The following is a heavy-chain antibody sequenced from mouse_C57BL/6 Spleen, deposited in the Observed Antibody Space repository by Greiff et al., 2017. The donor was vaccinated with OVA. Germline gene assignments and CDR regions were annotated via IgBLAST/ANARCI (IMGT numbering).Heavy chain of an antibody. J-gene: IGHJ2*01. CDR2: IYPGDGDT. Sequence: QVQLQQSGPELVNPGASVKISCKASGYAFSSSWMNWVKQRPGKGLEWIGRIYPGDGDTNYNGKFKGKATLTADKSSSTAYMQLSSLTSEDSAVYFCARGLSDYDPYFDYWGQGTTLTVSS. CDR1: GYAFSSSW. D-gene: IGHD2-4*01. V-gene: IGHV1-82*01. CDR3: ARGLSDYDPYFDY.